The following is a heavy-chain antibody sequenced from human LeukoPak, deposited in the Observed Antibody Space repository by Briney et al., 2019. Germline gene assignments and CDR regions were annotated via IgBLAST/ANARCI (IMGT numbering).Heavy chain of an antibody. D-gene: IGHD3-10*01. J-gene: IGHJ3*02. V-gene: IGHV3-74*01. CDR1: GFTFSSYW. Sequence: PGGSLRLSCAASGFTFSSYWMHWVRQAPGKGLVWASRITSDGSTTSYADSVKGRFTISRDNAKNTLHLQMNSLRVEDTAVYYCARGNSHAFDIWGQGTMVTVSS. CDR3: ARGNSHAFDI. CDR2: ITSDGSTT.